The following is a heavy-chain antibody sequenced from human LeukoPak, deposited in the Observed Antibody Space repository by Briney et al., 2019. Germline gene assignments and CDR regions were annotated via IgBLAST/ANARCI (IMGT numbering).Heavy chain of an antibody. Sequence: ASVKVSCKASGYTFTGYYMHWVRQAPGQGLEWMGWINPNSGGTNYAQKFQGRVTMTRDTSISTAYMELSRLRSDDTAVYYCARDRAKYYYDSSGYYTFDYWGQGTLVTVSS. CDR3: ARDRAKYYYDSSGYYTFDY. V-gene: IGHV1-2*02. CDR1: GYTFTGYY. J-gene: IGHJ4*02. D-gene: IGHD3-22*01. CDR2: INPNSGGT.